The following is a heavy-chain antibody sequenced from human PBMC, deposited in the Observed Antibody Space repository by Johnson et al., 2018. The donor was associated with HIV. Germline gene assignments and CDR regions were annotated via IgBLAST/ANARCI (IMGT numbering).Heavy chain of an antibody. D-gene: IGHD4-23*01. CDR2: ISSSGSTI. CDR1: GFTFSDYY. V-gene: IGHV3-11*01. CDR3: AKDISTWVTPSGAFDI. Sequence: VQVVESGGGLVKPGGSLRLSCAASGFTFSDYYMSWIRQAPGKGLEWVSYISSSGSTIYYADSVKGRFTIPRDNAKNSLYLQMNSLRAEDTALYYCAKDISTWVTPSGAFDIWGQGTMVTVSS. J-gene: IGHJ3*02.